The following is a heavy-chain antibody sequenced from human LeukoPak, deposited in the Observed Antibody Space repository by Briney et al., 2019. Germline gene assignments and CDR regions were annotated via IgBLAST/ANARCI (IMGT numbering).Heavy chain of an antibody. CDR3: ARDTRLGALYDSSYHGMDV. J-gene: IGHJ6*04. CDR2: ISSSSSHI. Sequence: PGGSLRLSCAASGFIFSTYSMNWVRQAPGKGLEWVSSISSSSSHIYYADSVKGRLTISRDNAKNSLYLQIYSLRAQDTAVYYCARDTRLGALYDSSYHGMDVWGKGTTVTVSS. CDR1: GFIFSTYS. V-gene: IGHV3-21*01. D-gene: IGHD2-2*02.